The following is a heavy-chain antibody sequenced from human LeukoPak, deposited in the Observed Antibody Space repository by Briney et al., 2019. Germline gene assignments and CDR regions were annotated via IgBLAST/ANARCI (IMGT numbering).Heavy chain of an antibody. Sequence: GGSLRLSCAASGFTVRSYYMAWVRQAPGKGLEWVSVIYSGGDTYYADSVKGRFTISRDNSKNIIYLEMSSLKAEDTAVYYCARTHDFWSGNLRHDVFDIWGQGTMVAVSS. J-gene: IGHJ3*02. CDR2: IYSGGDT. CDR1: GFTVRSYY. CDR3: ARTHDFWSGNLRHDVFDI. D-gene: IGHD3-3*01. V-gene: IGHV3-66*01.